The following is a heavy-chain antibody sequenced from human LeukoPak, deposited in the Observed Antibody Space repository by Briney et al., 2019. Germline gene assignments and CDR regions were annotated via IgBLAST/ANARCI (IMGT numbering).Heavy chain of an antibody. CDR1: GFTFSSYW. J-gene: IGHJ4*02. CDR2: INHNGNVN. CDR3: ARGPDYGDYLD. V-gene: IGHV3-7*01. D-gene: IGHD4-17*01. Sequence: PGGSLRLSCAASGFTFSSYWMNWARQAPGKGLEWVASINHNGNVNYYVDSVKGRFTISRDNAKNSLYLQMNSLRAEDTAVYYCARGPDYGDYLDWGQGTLVTVSS.